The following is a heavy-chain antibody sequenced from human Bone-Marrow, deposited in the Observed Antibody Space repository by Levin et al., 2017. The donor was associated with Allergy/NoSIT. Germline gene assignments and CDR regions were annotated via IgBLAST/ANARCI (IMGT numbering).Heavy chain of an antibody. CDR2: IYYSGFI. J-gene: IGHJ5*02. D-gene: IGHD2-15*01. CDR3: AGGNWFEP. Sequence: SQTLSLTCTVSGGSISSYYWSWIRQSPGKGLEWIGYIYYSGFIKYNPSLESRVTISLDTSKNQFSLKLTSVTAADTAVYFCAGGNWFEPWGLGTLVTVSS. CDR1: GGSISSYY. V-gene: IGHV4-59*12.